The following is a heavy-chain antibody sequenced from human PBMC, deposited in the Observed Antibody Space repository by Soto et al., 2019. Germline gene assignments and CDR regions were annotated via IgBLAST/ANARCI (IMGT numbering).Heavy chain of an antibody. J-gene: IGHJ4*02. CDR2: IKRDGSES. CDR3: AGLDYGADY. CDR1: GFSFSSYW. D-gene: IGHD4-17*01. Sequence: EVYLVESGGGLVQPGGSLRLSCAASGFSFSSYWMAWVRQAPGKGLEWVANIKRDGSESQYVDPVQGRFTISRDNAKNSLYLQMNSLRAEDTAVYYCAGLDYGADYWGQGTLVTVSS. V-gene: IGHV3-7*05.